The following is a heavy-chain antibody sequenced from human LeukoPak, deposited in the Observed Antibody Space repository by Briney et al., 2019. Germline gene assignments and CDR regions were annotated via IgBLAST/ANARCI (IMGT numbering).Heavy chain of an antibody. J-gene: IGHJ3*02. CDR1: GGSISSSSYY. Sequence: SETLSLTCTVSGGSISSSSYYWGWIRQPPGKGLEWIGSIYYSGSTYYNPSLKSRVTISVDTSKNQFSLKLSSVTAADTAVYYCARDRYYDSSGYYRGHDAFDIWGQGTMVTVSS. D-gene: IGHD3-22*01. CDR2: IYYSGST. V-gene: IGHV4-39*07. CDR3: ARDRYYDSSGYYRGHDAFDI.